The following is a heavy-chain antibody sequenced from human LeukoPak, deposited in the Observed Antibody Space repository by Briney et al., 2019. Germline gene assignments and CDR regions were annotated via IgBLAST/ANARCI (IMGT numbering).Heavy chain of an antibody. J-gene: IGHJ6*02. D-gene: IGHD2-2*03. CDR2: ISAYNGNT. CDR1: GYTFTSYG. Sequence: ASVKVSCKDSGYTFTSYGISWVRQAPGQGLEWMGWISAYNGNTNYAQKLQGRVTMTTDTSTSTAYMELRSLRSDDTAVYYCARTGYCSSTSCYDYGMDVWGQGTTVTVSS. CDR3: ARTGYCSSTSCYDYGMDV. V-gene: IGHV1-18*01.